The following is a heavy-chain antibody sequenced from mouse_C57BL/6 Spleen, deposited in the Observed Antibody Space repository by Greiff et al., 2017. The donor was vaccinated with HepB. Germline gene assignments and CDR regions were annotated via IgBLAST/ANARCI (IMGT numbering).Heavy chain of an antibody. CDR2: ISDGGSYT. V-gene: IGHV5-4*01. CDR1: GFTFSSYA. Sequence: EVHLVESGGGLVKPGGSLKLSCAASGFTFSSYAMSWVRQTPEKRLEWVATISDGGSYTYYPDNVKGRFTISRDNAKNNLYLQMSHLKSEDTAMYYCASIYDYDGYYFDYWGQGTTLTVSS. J-gene: IGHJ2*01. D-gene: IGHD2-4*01. CDR3: ASIYDYDGYYFDY.